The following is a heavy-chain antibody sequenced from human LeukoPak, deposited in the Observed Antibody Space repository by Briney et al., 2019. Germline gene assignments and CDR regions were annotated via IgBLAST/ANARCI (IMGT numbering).Heavy chain of an antibody. CDR1: GGSISSYY. CDR2: IYYSGST. J-gene: IGHJ3*02. D-gene: IGHD4-17*01. Sequence: PSETLSLTCTVSGGSISSYYWSWIRQPPGKGLEWIGYIYYSGSTNYNPSLKSRVTISVDTPKNQFSLKLSSVTAADTAVYYCARRFYGDYLEHAFDIWGQGTMVTVSS. V-gene: IGHV4-59*01. CDR3: ARRFYGDYLEHAFDI.